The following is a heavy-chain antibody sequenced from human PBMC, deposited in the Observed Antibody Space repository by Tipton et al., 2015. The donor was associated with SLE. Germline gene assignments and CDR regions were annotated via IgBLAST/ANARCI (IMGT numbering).Heavy chain of an antibody. Sequence: TLSLTCTVSGSSISTYYWSWIRQPPGKGLEWIGNVYDIDFTNYNPSLQSRVTISLDTSKDQFSLNLSSVTAADTAVYYCARGGIYHDYSGNFDYWGQGTLVTVSP. CDR2: VYDIDFT. V-gene: IGHV4-59*01. CDR3: ARGGIYHDYSGNFDY. CDR1: GSSISTYY. D-gene: IGHD3-22*01. J-gene: IGHJ4*02.